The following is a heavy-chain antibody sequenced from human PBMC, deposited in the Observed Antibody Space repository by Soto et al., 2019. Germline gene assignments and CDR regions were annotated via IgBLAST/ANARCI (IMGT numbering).Heavy chain of an antibody. CDR1: GYTFTSYD. V-gene: IGHV1-8*01. D-gene: IGHD3-10*01. CDR3: ARGPRITMVRGVISWFDP. CDR2: MNPNSGNT. Sequence: ASVKVSCKASGYTFTSYDINWVRQATGQGLEWMGWMNPNSGNTGYAQKFQGRVTMTRNTSISTAYMELSSLRSEDTAVYYCARGPRITMVRGVISWFDPWGQGTLVTVSS. J-gene: IGHJ5*02.